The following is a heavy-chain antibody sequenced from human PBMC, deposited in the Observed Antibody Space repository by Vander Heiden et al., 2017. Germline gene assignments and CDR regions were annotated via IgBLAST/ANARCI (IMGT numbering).Heavy chain of an antibody. V-gene: IGHV1-3*01. J-gene: IGHJ5*02. CDR2: INAGNGNT. CDR3: ARDHLPGIAAAGTGWFDP. D-gene: IGHD6-13*01. Sequence: QVQLVQSGAEAKKPGASVKVSCKASGYTLTSYAMHWVRQAPGQRLEWMGWINAGNGNTKYSQKFQGRVTITRDTSASTAYMELSSLRSEDTAVYYCARDHLPGIAAAGTGWFDPWGQETLVTVSS. CDR1: GYTLTSYA.